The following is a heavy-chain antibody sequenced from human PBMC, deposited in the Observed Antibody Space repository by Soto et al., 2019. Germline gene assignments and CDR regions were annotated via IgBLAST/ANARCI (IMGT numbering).Heavy chain of an antibody. V-gene: IGHV1-24*01. Sequence: ASVKVSCKVSGYTLTELAMHWVRQAPGKGLEWMGGFDPEDGETIYAQKFQGRVTMTEDTSTDTAYMELSSLRSEDTAVYYCATVYSSALGDAFDSWGQGTMVTVSS. CDR2: FDPEDGET. J-gene: IGHJ3*02. CDR3: ATVYSSALGDAFDS. CDR1: GYTLTELA. D-gene: IGHD6-19*01.